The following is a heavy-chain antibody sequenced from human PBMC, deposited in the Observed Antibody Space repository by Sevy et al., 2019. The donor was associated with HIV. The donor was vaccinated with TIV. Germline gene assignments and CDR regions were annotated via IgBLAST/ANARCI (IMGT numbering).Heavy chain of an antibody. V-gene: IGHV3-7*01. CDR1: GFTFSSYW. Sequence: GGSLRLSCAASGFTFSSYWMSWVRQAPGKGLEWVANIKQDGSGKYYVDSVEGRFTISRDNAKNSLYLQMNSLRAEDTAVYYCACKTFYDSSGYYGYWGQGTLVTVSS. D-gene: IGHD3-22*01. CDR2: IKQDGSGK. CDR3: ACKTFYDSSGYYGY. J-gene: IGHJ4*02.